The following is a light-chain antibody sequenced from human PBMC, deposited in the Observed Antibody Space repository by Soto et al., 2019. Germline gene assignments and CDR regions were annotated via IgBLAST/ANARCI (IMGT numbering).Light chain of an antibody. CDR3: LLSYNGAQI. CDR1: TGAVTSGHY. CDR2: DAT. Sequence: QTVVTQEPSLTVSPGGTVTLTCGSTTGAVTSGHYPDWFQQKAGQAPRTLIYDATKRHSWTPARFSGSLLGDKAALTLSGAQPEDEADYYCLLSYNGAQIFGGGTKLTVL. V-gene: IGLV7-46*01. J-gene: IGLJ2*01.